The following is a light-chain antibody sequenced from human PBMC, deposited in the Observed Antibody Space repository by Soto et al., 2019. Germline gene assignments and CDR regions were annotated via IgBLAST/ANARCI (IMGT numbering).Light chain of an antibody. CDR2: ATS. CDR3: QQANSFPLT. V-gene: IGKV1-12*01. Sequence: DIQMTQSPSFVSAYVGDRVTITCRASQDISSWLVWYQQKPGKAPKLLIHATSGLQSGVPSRFSGSGSGTDFTLTISNLQSEDFATYYCQQANSFPLTFGGGTKVDIK. J-gene: IGKJ4*01. CDR1: QDISSW.